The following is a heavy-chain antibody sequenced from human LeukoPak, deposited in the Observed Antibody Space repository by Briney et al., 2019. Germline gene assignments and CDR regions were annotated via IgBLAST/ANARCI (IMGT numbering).Heavy chain of an antibody. CDR1: GFTFSDHY. CDR2: IRKKVNSYTT. J-gene: IGHJ4*02. V-gene: IGHV3-72*01. Sequence: GGSLRLSCAASGFTFSDHYMDWVRQAPGKGLEWVGRIRKKVNSYTTEYAASVKDRFTISRDDSKKSLYLQMNSLKTEDTAVYFGVREGGGGGSDCWGQGTLVTVSS. CDR3: VREGGGGGSDC. D-gene: IGHD3-16*01.